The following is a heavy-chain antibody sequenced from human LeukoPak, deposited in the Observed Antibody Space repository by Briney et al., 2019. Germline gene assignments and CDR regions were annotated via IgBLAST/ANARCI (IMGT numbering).Heavy chain of an antibody. CDR2: IIPIFGTA. D-gene: IGHD3-10*01. J-gene: IGHJ4*02. V-gene: IGHV1-69*13. Sequence: SVKVSCKASGGTFSSYAISWVRQAPGQGLEWMGGIIPIFGTANYAQRFQGRVTITADESTSTAYMELSSLRSEDTAVYYCARGGSGSYYNSDFDYWGQGTLVTVSS. CDR3: ARGGSGSYYNSDFDY. CDR1: GGTFSSYA.